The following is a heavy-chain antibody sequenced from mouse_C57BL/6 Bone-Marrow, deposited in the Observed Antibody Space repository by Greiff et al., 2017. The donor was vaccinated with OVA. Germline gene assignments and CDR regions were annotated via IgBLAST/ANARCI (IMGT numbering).Heavy chain of an antibody. CDR2: IYPSDSET. J-gene: IGHJ1*03. Sequence: QVQLQQPGAELVRPGSSVKLSCKASGYTFTSYWMAWVKQRPGQGLEWIGNIYPSDSETHYNQKFKDKATLTVDTSSSTAYMQLSSLTSEDSAVYYCARGGLRWYFEVWGTGTTVTVSS. D-gene: IGHD2-4*01. CDR3: ARGGLRWYFEV. CDR1: GYTFTSYW. V-gene: IGHV1-61*01.